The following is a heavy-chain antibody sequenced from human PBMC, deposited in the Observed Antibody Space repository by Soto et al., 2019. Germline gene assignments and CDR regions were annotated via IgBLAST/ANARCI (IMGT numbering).Heavy chain of an antibody. CDR1: GYTFTSYA. Sequence: QVPLVQSGAEMRKPGAPVMVSCKASGYTFTSYALTWVRQAPGQRLEWMGWINGGNGDTKYSQRFQDRVTITRDASANTLYMELSSLPSEDTAIYYCARGPLSLYSAAFRWGRGAPITVSS. V-gene: IGHV1-3*01. D-gene: IGHD6-13*01. CDR2: INGGNGDT. CDR3: ARGPLSLYSAAFR. J-gene: IGHJ4*02.